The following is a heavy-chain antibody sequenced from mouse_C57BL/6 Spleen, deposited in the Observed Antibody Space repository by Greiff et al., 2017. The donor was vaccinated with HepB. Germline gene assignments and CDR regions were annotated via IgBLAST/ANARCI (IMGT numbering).Heavy chain of an antibody. J-gene: IGHJ2*01. D-gene: IGHD1-1*01. Sequence: QVQLQQSGPELVKPGASVKISCKASGYSFTSYYIHWVKQRPGQGLEWIGWIYPGSGNTKYNEKFKGKATLTADTSSSTAYMQLSSLTSEDSAVYYCARTDYYGNSYYCDHWGQGTTLTVSS. V-gene: IGHV1-66*01. CDR3: ARTDYYGNSYYCDH. CDR1: GYSFTSYY. CDR2: IYPGSGNT.